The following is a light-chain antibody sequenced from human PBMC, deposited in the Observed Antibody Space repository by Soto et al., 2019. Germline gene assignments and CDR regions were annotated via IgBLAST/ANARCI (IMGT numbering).Light chain of an antibody. J-gene: IGLJ3*02. CDR2: DTS. CDR3: LLAYLGARV. V-gene: IGLV7-46*01. CDR1: TGAVTSGHY. Sequence: QAVVTQEPSLTVSPGGTVTLTCGSSTGAVTSGHYPYWFQQKPGHAPRTLIYDTSNKHSWTPARFSGSLLWGKAAMTLSGAQPEDEDEYDGLLAYLGARVFGGGTKLTVL.